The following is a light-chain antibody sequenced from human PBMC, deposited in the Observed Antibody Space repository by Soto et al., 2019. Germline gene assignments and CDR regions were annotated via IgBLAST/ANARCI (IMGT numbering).Light chain of an antibody. Sequence: DIQMTQSPSSLSASVGDRVTITCQASQDIKNYLNWYQQKPGKAPNLLIYDASNLKTGVPSRFSGGGSGTHFTLPISSLQPEDVATYYCQQYDHLPPLSFGGGTKVEIK. CDR2: DAS. V-gene: IGKV1-33*01. CDR3: QQYDHLPPLS. CDR1: QDIKNY. J-gene: IGKJ4*01.